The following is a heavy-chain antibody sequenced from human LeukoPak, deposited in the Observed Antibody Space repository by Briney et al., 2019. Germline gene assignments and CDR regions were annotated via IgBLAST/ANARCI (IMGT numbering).Heavy chain of an antibody. Sequence: SETLSLTCAVYGGSFSGYYWSWIRQPPGKGLEWIGEINHSGSTNYNPSLKSRVTISVDTSKNQFSLKLSSVTAADTAVYYCARQAGTDYYYYYMDVWGKGTTVTISS. J-gene: IGHJ6*03. CDR3: ARQAGTDYYYYYMDV. V-gene: IGHV4-34*01. CDR1: GGSFSGYY. CDR2: INHSGST. D-gene: IGHD6-13*01.